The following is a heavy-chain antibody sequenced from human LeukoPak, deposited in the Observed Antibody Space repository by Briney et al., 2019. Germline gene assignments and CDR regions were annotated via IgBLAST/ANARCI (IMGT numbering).Heavy chain of an antibody. CDR2: INHSGST. CDR1: GGSFSGYY. D-gene: IGHD6-13*01. Sequence: SETLSLTCAVYGGSFSGYYWSWIRQPPGKGLEWIGEINHSGSTNYNPSLKSRVTISVDTSKNQFFLKLSSVTAADTAVYYCAYSSSWYRSFRYWGQGTLVTVSS. CDR3: AYSSSWYRSFRY. J-gene: IGHJ4*02. V-gene: IGHV4-34*01.